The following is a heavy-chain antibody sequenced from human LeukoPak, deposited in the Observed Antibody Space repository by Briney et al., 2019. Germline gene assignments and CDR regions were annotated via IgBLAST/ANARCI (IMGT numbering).Heavy chain of an antibody. Sequence: SVKVSCKASGGTFSSYAISWVRQAPGQGLEWMGEIIPIFGTANYAQKFQGRVTITADESTSTAYMELSSLRSEDTAVYYCARGGYSSSSFLYYYYYYMDVWGKGTTVTVSS. J-gene: IGHJ6*03. CDR2: IIPIFGTA. V-gene: IGHV1-69*13. CDR3: ARGGYSSSSFLYYYYYYMDV. CDR1: GGTFSSYA. D-gene: IGHD6-6*01.